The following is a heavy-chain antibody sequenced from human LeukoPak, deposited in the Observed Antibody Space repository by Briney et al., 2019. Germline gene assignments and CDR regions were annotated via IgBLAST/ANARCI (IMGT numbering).Heavy chain of an antibody. CDR3: ARGYRAPQTFYSYHYFDS. V-gene: IGHV4-59*12. CDR1: GGSISSYY. CDR2: IYYSGST. J-gene: IGHJ4*02. Sequence: SETLSLTCTVSGGSISSYYWSWIRQPPGKGLEWIGYIYYSGSTNYNPSLKSRVTISGDTSKNQFSLKVNSVTAADTAVYYCARGYRAPQTFYSYHYFDSWAQGILVTVSS. D-gene: IGHD5-18*01.